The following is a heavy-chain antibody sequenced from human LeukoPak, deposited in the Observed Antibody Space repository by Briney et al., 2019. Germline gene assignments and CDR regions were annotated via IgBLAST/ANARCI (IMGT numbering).Heavy chain of an antibody. CDR1: GYTFTNYG. J-gene: IGHJ6*03. V-gene: IGHV1-18*01. CDR3: ARDLLIRGVRNYMDV. D-gene: IGHD3-10*01. Sequence: ASVKVSCKASGYTFTNYGITWVRQAPGQGLEWMGWISAYNGNTNYAQKLQGRATMTTDTSTSTAYMELRSLRPDDTAVYYCARDLLIRGVRNYMDVWGKGTTVTVSS. CDR2: ISAYNGNT.